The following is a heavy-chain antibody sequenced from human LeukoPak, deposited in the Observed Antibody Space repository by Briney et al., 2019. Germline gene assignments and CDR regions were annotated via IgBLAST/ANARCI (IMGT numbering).Heavy chain of an antibody. D-gene: IGHD3-10*01. Sequence: GGSLRLSCAASGFTFNSYAMSWVRQAPGKGLEWVSTISGSGGSTFYADSMKGRFTISRDSSRRTVCMQMNSLRAEDTAIYYCAKESSYYGSGSYYYWGQGTLVTVSS. J-gene: IGHJ4*02. CDR3: AKESSYYGSGSYYY. CDR1: GFTFNSYA. CDR2: ISGSGGST. V-gene: IGHV3-23*01.